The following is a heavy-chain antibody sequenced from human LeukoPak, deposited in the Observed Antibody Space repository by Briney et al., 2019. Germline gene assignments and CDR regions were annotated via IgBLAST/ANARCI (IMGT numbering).Heavy chain of an antibody. CDR2: ISYDGSNK. D-gene: IGHD3-22*01. V-gene: IGHV3-30*04. J-gene: IGHJ4*02. CDR1: GFTFSSYA. CDR3: ASSAFGIYDSSGYIDY. Sequence: GRSLRLSCAASGFTFSSYAMHWVRQAPGKGLEWVAVISYDGSNKYYADSVKGRFTISRDNSKNTLYLQMNSLRAEDTAVYYCASSAFGIYDSSGYIDYWGQGTLVTVSS.